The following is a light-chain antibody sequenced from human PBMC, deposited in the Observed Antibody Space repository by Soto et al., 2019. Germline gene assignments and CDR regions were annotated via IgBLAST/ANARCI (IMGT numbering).Light chain of an antibody. CDR3: QQYHNYAPLT. CDR2: KAS. V-gene: IGKV1-5*03. Sequence: DIQMPQSPSTLSASVGDRVTITCRASQTSSRWVAWYQHKPGKAPKFLIYKASGLEIGVPSRFSGRGSGTEFTLTISSLQPNDFATSDGQQYHNYAPLTFGGGTMV. CDR1: QTSSRW. J-gene: IGKJ4*01.